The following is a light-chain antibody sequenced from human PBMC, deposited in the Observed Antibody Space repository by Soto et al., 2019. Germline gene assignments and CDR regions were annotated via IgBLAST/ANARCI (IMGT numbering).Light chain of an antibody. CDR1: QRISIW. V-gene: IGKV1-12*01. J-gene: IGKJ1*01. CDR3: EHANSVPWE. Sequence: IQMTQSPSSVSASVWDRVIFTCRASQRISIWLAWYHQRPGEAPRLLIYATPTLETGVPPTFSARGSGRDFTLTISSLQPEDLRTYFGEHANSVPWEFGHGTKV. CDR2: ATP.